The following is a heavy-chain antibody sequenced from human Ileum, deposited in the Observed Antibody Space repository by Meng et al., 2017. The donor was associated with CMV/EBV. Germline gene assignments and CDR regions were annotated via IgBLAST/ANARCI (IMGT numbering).Heavy chain of an antibody. J-gene: IGHJ5*02. CDR2: ICGTGTI. V-gene: IGHV4-4*07. Sequence: VQLQESGPGLVGPSETLSLIGTVSGGSIRTYCWNWIRQSAGKRLEWIGRICGTGTIQYNPSFKSRLTLSLDTSKSQFSLRLTSVTAADTAVYFCARRVREVRERSWESWLTPWGQGILVTVSS. CDR1: GGSIRTYC. D-gene: IGHD3-10*01. CDR3: ARRVREVRERSWESWLTP.